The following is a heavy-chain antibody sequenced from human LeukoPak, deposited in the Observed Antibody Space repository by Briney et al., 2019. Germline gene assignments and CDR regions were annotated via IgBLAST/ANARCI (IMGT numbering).Heavy chain of an antibody. Sequence: SVKVSCKASGYTFTSYGISWVRQAPGQGLEWMGGIIPIFGTANYAQKFQGRVTITADESTSTAYMELSSLRSEDTAVYYCARGGWSSSSSDAFDIWGQGTMVTVSS. CDR2: IIPIFGTA. CDR1: GYTFTSYG. J-gene: IGHJ3*02. V-gene: IGHV1-69*13. CDR3: ARGGWSSSSSDAFDI. D-gene: IGHD6-6*01.